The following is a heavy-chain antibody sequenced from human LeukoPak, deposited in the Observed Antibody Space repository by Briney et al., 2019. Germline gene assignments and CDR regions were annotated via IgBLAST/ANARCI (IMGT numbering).Heavy chain of an antibody. CDR3: ARGLRHAVRYYYYMDV. V-gene: IGHV4-59*01. CDR2: IYYSGST. J-gene: IGHJ6*03. Sequence: SETLSLTCTVSGGSISSYYWSWIRQPPGKGLEWIGYIYYSGSTNYNPSPKSRVTISVDTSKNQFSLKLSSVTAADTAVYYCARGLRHAVRYYYYMDVWGKGTTVTVSS. D-gene: IGHD4-17*01. CDR1: GGSISSYY.